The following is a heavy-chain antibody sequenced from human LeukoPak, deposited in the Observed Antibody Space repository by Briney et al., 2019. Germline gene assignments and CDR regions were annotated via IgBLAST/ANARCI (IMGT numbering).Heavy chain of an antibody. D-gene: IGHD4-11*01. Sequence: GGSLRLSCAASGFSFSSYGMHWVRQAPGKGLEWVAVISNDGSITKYGDSVKGRFTISRDNSKNTLYVQMNSLRTDDAAVYYCAESKSPYPMDYIFDFWGQGTLVTVSS. CDR3: AESKSPYPMDYIFDF. J-gene: IGHJ4*02. CDR1: GFSFSSYG. V-gene: IGHV3-30*03. CDR2: ISNDGSIT.